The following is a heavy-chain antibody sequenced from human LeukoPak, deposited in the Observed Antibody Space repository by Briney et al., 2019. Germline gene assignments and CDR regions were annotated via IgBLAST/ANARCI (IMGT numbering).Heavy chain of an antibody. CDR3: ARDYYGDYATPTFFDY. CDR1: GFTFSTYA. CDR2: ITSTGGST. Sequence: GGSLRLSCAASGFTFSTYAMTWVRQAPGKGLEWVSTITSTGGSTYYADSVKGRFTISRDNAKNSLYLQMNSLRAEDTAVYYCARDYYGDYATPTFFDYWGQGTLVTVSS. V-gene: IGHV3-23*01. J-gene: IGHJ4*02. D-gene: IGHD4-17*01.